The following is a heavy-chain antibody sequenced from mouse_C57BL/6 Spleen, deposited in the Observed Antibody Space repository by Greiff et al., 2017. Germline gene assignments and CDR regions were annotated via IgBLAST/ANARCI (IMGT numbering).Heavy chain of an antibody. D-gene: IGHD1-1*01. CDR2: IDPEDGET. V-gene: IGHV14-2*01. J-gene: IGHJ4*01. CDR3: ARWGYYYGRSYAMDY. CDR1: GFNINDYY. Sequence: EVQLQQSGAELVKPGASVKLSCTASGFNINDYYMHWVKQRPEQGLEWIGRIDPEDGETKYAPKFQGKATITADTSSNTAYLQLSSLTSEDTAVYDCARWGYYYGRSYAMDYWGQGTSVTVSS.